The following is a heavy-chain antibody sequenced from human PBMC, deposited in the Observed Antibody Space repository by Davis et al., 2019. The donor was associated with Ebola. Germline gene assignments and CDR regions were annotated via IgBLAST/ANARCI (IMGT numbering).Heavy chain of an antibody. V-gene: IGHV5-51*01. CDR3: VSSDDSSSYYHRD. Sequence: GASLKISCPGSGYNFTTSWIGWVRHTPGKRLDLMAVIYPGDSDTSYSPSFQGQVTISADKSISTAYLQWSSLKASVTAMYYCVSSDDSSSYYHRDWGLGTLVTVSS. CDR1: GYNFTTSW. CDR2: IYPGDSDT. J-gene: IGHJ4*02. D-gene: IGHD3-22*01.